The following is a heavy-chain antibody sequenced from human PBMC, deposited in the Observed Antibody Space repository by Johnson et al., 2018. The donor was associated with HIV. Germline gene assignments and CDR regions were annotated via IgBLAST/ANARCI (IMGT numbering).Heavy chain of an antibody. V-gene: IGHV3-33*06. D-gene: IGHD2-15*01. CDR1: GFTFSSYG. CDR2: IWYDGSNK. Sequence: VQLVESGGGVVQPGRSLRLSCAASGFTFSSYGMHWVRQAPGKGLEWVAVIWYDGSNKYYADSVKGRFTISRDNSKNTLYLQMNSLRAEDTAVYYCAKGDCSGGSCYSFTDAFDIWGQGTMVTVSS. J-gene: IGHJ3*02. CDR3: AKGDCSGGSCYSFTDAFDI.